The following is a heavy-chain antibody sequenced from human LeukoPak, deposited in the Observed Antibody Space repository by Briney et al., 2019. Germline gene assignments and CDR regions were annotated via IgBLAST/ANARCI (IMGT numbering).Heavy chain of an antibody. J-gene: IGHJ4*02. CDR3: VRGSDYGRN. CDR1: GFTFSSYW. V-gene: IGHV3-74*01. Sequence: GGSLRLFCAASGFTFSSYWMYWVRQAPGKGLVWGSRIKNDGSSTNYADSVEGRFTISRDNGKNTLYLQMNSLKTEDTAVYYCVRGSDYGRNWGQGTLVTVSS. D-gene: IGHD4-17*01. CDR2: IKNDGSST.